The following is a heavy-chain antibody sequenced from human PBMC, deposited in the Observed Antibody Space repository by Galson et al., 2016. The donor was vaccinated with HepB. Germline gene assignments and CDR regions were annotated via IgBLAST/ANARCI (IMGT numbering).Heavy chain of an antibody. J-gene: IGHJ5*02. D-gene: IGHD2-21*01. V-gene: IGHV4-4*02. CDR3: ARGQGCIGGDCYFGFDP. CDR1: GASISRGNW. Sequence: SETLSLTCAVSGASISRGNWWTWVRQPPGKGLEWIGEVYHSGSANYNPSLQSRLSISIDTSKNQFSLRLNSLTAADTAVYYCARGQGCIGGDCYFGFDPWGQGTLVTVSS. CDR2: VYHSGSA.